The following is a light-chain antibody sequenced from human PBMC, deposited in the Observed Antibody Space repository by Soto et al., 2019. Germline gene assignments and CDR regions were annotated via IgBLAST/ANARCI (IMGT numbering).Light chain of an antibody. Sequence: MIRPSSSLCASVVGRISNTFRWHRDISSYLNRYQQKPGKAPKLLIYAASCLQTGVASRFSGTGSPTSCTLTISRLQPDDLATHFRQQSYSRPYTLGQG. CDR3: QQSYSRPYT. V-gene: IGKV1-39*01. CDR1: RDISSY. J-gene: IGKJ2*01. CDR2: AAS.